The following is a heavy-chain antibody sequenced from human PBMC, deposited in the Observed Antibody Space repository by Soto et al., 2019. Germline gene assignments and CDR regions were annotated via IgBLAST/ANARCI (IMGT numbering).Heavy chain of an antibody. CDR2: IYYSGST. CDR1: GGSISSYY. V-gene: IGHV4-59*01. CDR3: ARDSFTMVRGVSYGMDV. J-gene: IGHJ6*02. Sequence: LSLTCTVSGGSISSYYWSWIRQPPGKGLEWIGYIYYSGSTNYNPSLKSRVTISVDTSKNQFSLKLSSVTAADTAVYYCARDSFTMVRGVSYGMDVWGQGTTVTVSS. D-gene: IGHD3-10*01.